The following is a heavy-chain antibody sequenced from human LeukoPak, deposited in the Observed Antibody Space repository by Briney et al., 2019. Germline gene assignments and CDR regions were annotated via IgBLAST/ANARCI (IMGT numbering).Heavy chain of an antibody. D-gene: IGHD4-23*01. Sequence: GSLRLSCAASGFTYSSYAMSWVRQAPGKGLECVSAIRGSGGRTYYADSVKGRFTISRDNSKNTLYLQMNSLRAEDTAVYYCAKDLDYGGNGPDAFDIWGQGTMVTVSS. CDR3: AKDLDYGGNGPDAFDI. CDR1: GFTYSSYA. J-gene: IGHJ3*02. CDR2: IRGSGGRT. V-gene: IGHV3-23*01.